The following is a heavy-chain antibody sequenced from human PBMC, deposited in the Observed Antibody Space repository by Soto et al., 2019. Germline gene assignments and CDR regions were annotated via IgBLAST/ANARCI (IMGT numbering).Heavy chain of an antibody. CDR3: AKDLGCSGGSCYDILWYYYGMDV. CDR1: GFTFSSYG. CDR2: ISYDGSNK. J-gene: IGHJ6*02. Sequence: PGGSLRLSCAASGFTFSSYGMHWVRQAPGKGLEWVAVISYDGSNKYYADSVKGRFTISRDNSKNTLYLQMNSLRAEDTAVYYCAKDLGCSGGSCYDILWYYYGMDVWGQGTTVTVSS. V-gene: IGHV3-30*18. D-gene: IGHD2-15*01.